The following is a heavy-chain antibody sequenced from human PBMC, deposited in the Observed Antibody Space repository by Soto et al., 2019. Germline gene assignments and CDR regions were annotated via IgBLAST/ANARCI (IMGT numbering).Heavy chain of an antibody. Sequence: EVHLVESGGGLVQPVGSLRLSFAASGFTLNTYEFNWVRQAPGKWLEWISYISVSGNIIKYADSVKGRFTISRDNAENSLHLHMSSLRVDDTAVYFCVRDTMRASAAASLDYWGQGTQVIVSS. J-gene: IGHJ4*02. V-gene: IGHV3-48*03. D-gene: IGHD6-13*01. CDR2: ISVSGNII. CDR3: VRDTMRASAAASLDY. CDR1: GFTLNTYE.